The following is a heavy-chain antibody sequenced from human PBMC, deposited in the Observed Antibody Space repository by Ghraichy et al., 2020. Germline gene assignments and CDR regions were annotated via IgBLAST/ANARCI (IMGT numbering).Heavy chain of an antibody. CDR2: IYYSGST. D-gene: IGHD3-16*01. CDR3: AGGKGIPGGY. V-gene: IGHV4-39*07. CDR1: GGSISSSSYY. J-gene: IGHJ4*02. Sequence: SQTLSLTCTVSGGSISSSSYYWGWIRQPPGKGLEWIGSIYYSGSTYYNPSLKSRVTISVDTSKNQFSLKLSSVTAADTAVYYCAGGKGIPGGYWGQGTLVTASS.